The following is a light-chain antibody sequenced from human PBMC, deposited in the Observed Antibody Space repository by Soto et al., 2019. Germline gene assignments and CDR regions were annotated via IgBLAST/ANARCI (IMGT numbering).Light chain of an antibody. CDR3: QSYDSSLSGSYV. CDR1: SSNIGAGYD. CDR2: GNS. J-gene: IGLJ1*01. V-gene: IGLV1-40*01. Sequence: QAVVTQPPSVSGAPGQRVTISCTGSSSNIGAGYDVHWYQQLPGTAPKLLIYGNSNRPSGVPDRFSGSKSGTSASLAITGLQAEDEADYYCQSYDSSLSGSYVFGNGTKLTVL.